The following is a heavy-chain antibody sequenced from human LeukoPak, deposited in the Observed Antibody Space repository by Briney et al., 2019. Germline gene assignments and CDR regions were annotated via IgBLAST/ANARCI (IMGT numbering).Heavy chain of an antibody. V-gene: IGHV4-31*03. CDR2: IYYSGST. CDR3: ASGGVNCSGGSCYTFDY. CDR1: GGSISSGGYY. Sequence: SETLSLTCTFSGGSISSGGYYWSWIRQPPGKGPGWIGYIYYSGSTYYNPSLKSRVTISVDTSKNQFSLKLSSVTAADTAVYYCASGGVNCSGGSCYTFDYWGQGTLVTVSS. J-gene: IGHJ4*02. D-gene: IGHD2-15*01.